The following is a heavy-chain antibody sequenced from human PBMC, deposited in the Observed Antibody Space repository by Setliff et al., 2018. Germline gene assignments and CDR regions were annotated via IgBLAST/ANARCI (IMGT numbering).Heavy chain of an antibody. V-gene: IGHV7-4-1*02. CDR3: ARGEYTSLPSGVYYHMDV. CDR2: INTNTGNP. Sequence: ALVKVSCKASGYTFSSYAMNWVRQAPGQGLEWMGWINTNTGNPAYAQGFTGRFVFSLDTSVSTTYLQISSLKAEDTAVYYCARGEYTSLPSGVYYHMDVWGKGTTVTVSS. J-gene: IGHJ6*03. D-gene: IGHD6-6*01. CDR1: GYTFSSYA.